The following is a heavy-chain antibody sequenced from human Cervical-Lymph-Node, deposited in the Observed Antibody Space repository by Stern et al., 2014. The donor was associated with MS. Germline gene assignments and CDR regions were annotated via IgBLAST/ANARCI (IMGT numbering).Heavy chain of an antibody. V-gene: IGHV5-51*01. CDR1: GYSFTIYY. CDR2: IYPYDSDT. Sequence: VQLLQPGAEVKKPGESLKISCKVSGYSFTIYYIAWVRQMPGKGLEWMGVIYPYDSDTTYSPPFQGQVTISADKSITTAYLQWSSLRAADTAMYYCARHVQGFDYWGQGTLVTVSS. J-gene: IGHJ4*02. CDR3: ARHVQGFDY.